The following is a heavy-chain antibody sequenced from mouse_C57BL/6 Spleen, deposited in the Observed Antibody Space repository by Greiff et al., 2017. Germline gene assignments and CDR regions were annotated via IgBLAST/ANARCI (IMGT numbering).Heavy chain of an antibody. D-gene: IGHD2-4*01. CDR3: ARYDDYDEAY. CDR2: IRNKANGYTT. CDR1: GFTFTAYY. Sequence: EVKLVESGGGLVQPGGSLSLSCAASGFTFTAYYMSWVRQPPGKALEWLGFIRNKANGYTTEYSASVKGRFTISRDNSQSILYLQMNALRAEDSATYYCARYDDYDEAYWGQGTLVTVSA. J-gene: IGHJ3*01. V-gene: IGHV7-3*01.